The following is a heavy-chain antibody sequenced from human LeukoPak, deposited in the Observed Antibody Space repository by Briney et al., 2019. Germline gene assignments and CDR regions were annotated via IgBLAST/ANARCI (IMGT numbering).Heavy chain of an antibody. CDR3: ARGTVTRAYNWFDP. CDR2: VNSDGSST. J-gene: IGHJ5*02. CDR1: GYTFRSYW. V-gene: IGHV3-74*01. D-gene: IGHD4-17*01. Sequence: PGGSLRLSCAASGYTFRSYWMHWVRQAPGKGRVWVSRVNSDGSSTNYADSVKGRFTISRDNVKNTLYLQMNSLRAEDTAVYYCARGTVTRAYNWFDPWGQGTLVTVSS.